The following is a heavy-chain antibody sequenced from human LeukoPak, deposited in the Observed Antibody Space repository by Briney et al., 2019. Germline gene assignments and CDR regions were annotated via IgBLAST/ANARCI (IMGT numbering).Heavy chain of an antibody. CDR1: GYTFTGYY. CDR3: ARAWAEAGGYRPFDY. D-gene: IGHD5-12*01. CDR2: INPNSGGT. V-gene: IGHV1-2*02. J-gene: IGHJ4*02. Sequence: ASVKVSCKASGYTFTGYYMHWVRQAPGQGLEWMGWINPNSGGTNYAQKFQGRVTMTRDTSISTAYMELSRLRSDDTAVYYCARAWAEAGGYRPFDYWGQGTLVTVSS.